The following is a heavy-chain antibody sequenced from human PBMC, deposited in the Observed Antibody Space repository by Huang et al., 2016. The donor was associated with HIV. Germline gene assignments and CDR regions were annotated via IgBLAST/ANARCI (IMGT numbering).Heavy chain of an antibody. V-gene: IGHV4-34*02. J-gene: IGHJ2*01. CDR3: ARSRGFQARSWYFDL. D-gene: IGHD6-6*01. CDR2: INGTGRP. Sequence: QVQLQQWGAGLLKPSETLSLTCAVYRGSLSGYYWSWIRQSPGKGLEWIGEINGTGRPNYNPSLKSRVTMSVHTSKKEFSLKVRSVTAADTAVYYGARSRGFQARSWYFDLWGRGTLVTVSS. CDR1: RGSLSGYY.